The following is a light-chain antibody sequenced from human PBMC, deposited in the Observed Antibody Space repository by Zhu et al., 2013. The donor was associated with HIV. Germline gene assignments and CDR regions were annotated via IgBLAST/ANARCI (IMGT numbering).Light chain of an antibody. CDR3: QQYGSSPRT. CDR1: QSVSSDY. V-gene: IGKV3-20*01. CDR2: GAS. J-gene: IGKJ1*01. Sequence: EIVLTQSPGTLSLSPGERATLSCRASQSVSSDYLAWYQQKPGQAPRVLIYGASSRATGIPDRFSGSGSGTDFTLTISRLEPEDFAVYYCQQYGSSPRTFGQGTKVGV.